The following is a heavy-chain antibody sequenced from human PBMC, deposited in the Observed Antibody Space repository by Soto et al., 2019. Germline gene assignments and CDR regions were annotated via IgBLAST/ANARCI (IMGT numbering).Heavy chain of an antibody. CDR1: GGSISSGDYY. D-gene: IGHD6-6*01. J-gene: IGHJ4*02. V-gene: IGHV4-39*07. CDR3: ARVGVEYSSSPAFDY. CDR2: INHSGST. Sequence: PSETLSLTCTVSGGSISSGDYYWSWIRQPPGKGLEWIGEINHSGSTNYNPSLKSRVTISVDTSKNQFSLKLSSVTAADTAVYYCARVGVEYSSSPAFDYWGQGTLVTVSS.